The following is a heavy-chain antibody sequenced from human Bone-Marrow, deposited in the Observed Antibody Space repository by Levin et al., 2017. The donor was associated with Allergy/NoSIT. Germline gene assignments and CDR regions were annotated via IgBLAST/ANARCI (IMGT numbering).Heavy chain of an antibody. V-gene: IGHV4-59*01. Sequence: SETLSLTCTVSGGSISSSYWSWLRQPPGKGLEWIGYISKTGTTNYNPSLKSRVTISLGTSKNQIFLKLSSVTAADTAVYYCARVLDGSYYYYYMDVWGNGTTVTVSS. D-gene: IGHD1-14*01. CDR2: ISKTGTT. J-gene: IGHJ6*03. CDR3: ARVLDGSYYYYYMDV. CDR1: GGSISSSY.